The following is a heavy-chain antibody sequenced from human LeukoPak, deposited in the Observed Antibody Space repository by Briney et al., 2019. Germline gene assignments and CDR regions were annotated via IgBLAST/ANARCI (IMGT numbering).Heavy chain of an antibody. CDR2: INPNSGET. J-gene: IGHJ4*02. D-gene: IGHD4-11*01. V-gene: IGHV1-2*02. CDR3: ARDRDYSNTERGFDY. CDR1: GYTFTDYY. Sequence: ASVKVSCKTSGYTFTDYYIHWVRQAPGQGLEWMEWINPNSGETNSAQKFQGRVTMTGDTSISTAYMELRRVTSDDTAVYYCARDRDYSNTERGFDYWGQGTLVTVSS.